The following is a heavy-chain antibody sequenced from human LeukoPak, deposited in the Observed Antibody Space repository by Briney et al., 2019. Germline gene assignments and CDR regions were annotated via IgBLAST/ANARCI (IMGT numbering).Heavy chain of an antibody. V-gene: IGHV3-7*05. Sequence: TGGSLRLSCAASGFTFSSYWMSWVRQAPGKGLEWVANIKQDGSEKYYVDSVKGRFTISRDNAKNSLYLQMNSLRAEDTAVYYCARDQRYCSSSSCPWEPFDYWGQGTPVTVSS. CDR1: GFTFSSYW. CDR2: IKQDGSEK. CDR3: ARDQRYCSSSSCPWEPFDY. J-gene: IGHJ4*02. D-gene: IGHD2-2*01.